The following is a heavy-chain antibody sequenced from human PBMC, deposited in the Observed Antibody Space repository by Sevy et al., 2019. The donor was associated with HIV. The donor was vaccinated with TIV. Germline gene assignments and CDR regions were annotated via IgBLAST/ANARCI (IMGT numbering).Heavy chain of an antibody. CDR1: GFTFSDYY. CDR2: ISSSTRTV. CDR3: STDRLVRPYGDYETADSFEL. D-gene: IGHD4-17*01. J-gene: IGHJ3*01. Sequence: GGSLRLSCAASGFTFSDYYMTWIRQAPGKGLEWVSSISSSTRTVYYADSLKGRLTISRDNAKGSLYLQMNSLAAEDTAVYYCSTDRLVRPYGDYETADSFELWARGTLVTVSS. V-gene: IGHV3-11*01.